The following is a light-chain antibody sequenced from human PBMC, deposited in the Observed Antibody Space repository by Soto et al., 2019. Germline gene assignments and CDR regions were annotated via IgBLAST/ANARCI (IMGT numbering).Light chain of an antibody. CDR1: SSNIGSNT. J-gene: IGLJ3*02. V-gene: IGLV1-44*01. CDR2: YNN. CDR3: ASWHDSLNGWV. Sequence: QSVLTQPPSASGTPGQRVTISCSGSSSNIGSNTVNWYQQLPGTAPKLLIYYNNQRPSGVPDRFSGSKSGTSASLAISGLQSEDEADYYCASWHDSLNGWVFGGGTKLTVL.